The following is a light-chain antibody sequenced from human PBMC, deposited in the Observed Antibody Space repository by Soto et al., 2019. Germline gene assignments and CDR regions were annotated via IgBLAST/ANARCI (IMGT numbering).Light chain of an antibody. CDR3: QQSYSTTWT. V-gene: IGKV1-5*01. Sequence: DIRMTHSPSTLSASVRDIVTITCRASQTITRWMAWYQQKPGKAPKLLIYDASTLESGVPSRFSGSRSGTDFTLTISSLQPEDFATYSCQQSYSTTWTFGQGTKVDIK. J-gene: IGKJ1*01. CDR1: QTITRW. CDR2: DAS.